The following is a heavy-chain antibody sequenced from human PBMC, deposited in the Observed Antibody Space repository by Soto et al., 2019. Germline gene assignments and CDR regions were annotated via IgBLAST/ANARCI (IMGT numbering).Heavy chain of an antibody. CDR1: VGTFSSYA. Sequence: ASVKVSCKASVGTFSSYAISWVRQSPGQGLEWMGGIIPIFGTANYAQKFQGRVTITADESTSTAYMELSSLRSEDTAVYYCARGGGQNPKRLSMGPNDYWGQGTLVTVSS. D-gene: IGHD3-16*02. CDR2: IIPIFGTA. V-gene: IGHV1-69*13. J-gene: IGHJ4*02. CDR3: ARGGGQNPKRLSMGPNDY.